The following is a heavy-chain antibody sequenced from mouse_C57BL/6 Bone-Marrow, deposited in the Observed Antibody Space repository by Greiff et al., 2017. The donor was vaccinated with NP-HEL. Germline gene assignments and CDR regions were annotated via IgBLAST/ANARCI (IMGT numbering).Heavy chain of an antibody. CDR3: ARGLVWFAY. J-gene: IGHJ3*01. V-gene: IGHV5-4*03. Sequence: DVMLVESGGGLVKPGGSLKLSCAASGFTFSSYAMSWVRQTPEKRLEWVATISDGGSYTYYPDNVKGRFTISRDNAKNNLYLQMSHLKSEDTAMYYCARGLVWFAYWGQGTLVTVSA. CDR2: ISDGGSYT. CDR1: GFTFSSYA.